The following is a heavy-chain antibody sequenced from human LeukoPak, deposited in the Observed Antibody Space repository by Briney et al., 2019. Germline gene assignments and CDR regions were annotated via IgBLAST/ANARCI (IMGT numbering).Heavy chain of an antibody. CDR3: ARQYYDILTGHFGY. D-gene: IGHD3-9*01. CDR1: GFTFSSYM. CDR2: IKPDGGEK. V-gene: IGHV3-7*03. J-gene: IGHJ4*02. Sequence: GGSLRLSCAASGFTFSSYMMTWVRQAPGKGLEWVANIKPDGGEKFYVDSVRGRFTISRDNAKNSLYLQMNSLRAEDTAVYYCARQYYDILTGHFGYWGQGTLVTVSS.